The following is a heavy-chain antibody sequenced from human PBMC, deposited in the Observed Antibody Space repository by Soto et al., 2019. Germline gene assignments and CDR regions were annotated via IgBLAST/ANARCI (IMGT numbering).Heavy chain of an antibody. Sequence: PSETLSLTCTVSGGSISSYFWSWIRQPPGKGLQWIGYISDSGSTNHNLSLKSRVTISVDTSKNQFSLKLSSVTAADTAVYYCARQSIAARPGGYDWFDPWGQGTLVTVSS. CDR1: GGSISSYF. CDR2: ISDSGST. V-gene: IGHV4-59*08. CDR3: ARQSIAARPGGYDWFDP. D-gene: IGHD6-6*01. J-gene: IGHJ5*02.